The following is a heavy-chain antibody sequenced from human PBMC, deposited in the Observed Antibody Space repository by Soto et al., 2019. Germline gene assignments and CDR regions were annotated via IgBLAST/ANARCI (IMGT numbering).Heavy chain of an antibody. CDR2: MYFNEST. Sequence: SETLSLTCTVSGGSISSYFLNWIRQAPGKGLEWIGYMYFNESTNYNPSLKSRVTISLDTSKSLFSLKLNSVTAADTAVYYCARDHKEAFDIWGQGTLVTISS. J-gene: IGHJ3*02. CDR3: ARDHKEAFDI. V-gene: IGHV4-59*01. CDR1: GGSISSYF.